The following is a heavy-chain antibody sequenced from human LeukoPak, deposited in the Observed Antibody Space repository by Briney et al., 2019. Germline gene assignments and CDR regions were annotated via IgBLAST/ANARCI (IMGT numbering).Heavy chain of an antibody. CDR2: INHSGST. V-gene: IGHV4-34*01. J-gene: IGHJ4*02. CDR3: ARGCAWHGGCLNC. Sequence: SETLSLTCAVYGGSFSGYYWSWIRQPPGKGLEWIGEINHSGSTNYNPSLKSRVTISVDTSKNQFSLKLSSVTAADTAVYYCARGCAWHGGCLNCWGQGALVTVSS. D-gene: IGHD3-10*01. CDR1: GGSFSGYY.